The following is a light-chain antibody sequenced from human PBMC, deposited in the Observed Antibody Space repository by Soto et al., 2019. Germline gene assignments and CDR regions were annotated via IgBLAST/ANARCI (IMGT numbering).Light chain of an antibody. CDR2: GAS. Sequence: EIVMTQSPATLSVSPGERATLSCRASQSVNSNLAWFQQKPGQPPRLLIYGASTRATGIAARFSGSGSGTEFTLTSSSLRSEDFEVYYCQQYDGWPPYTFGQGTNLEIK. J-gene: IGKJ2*01. CDR3: QQYDGWPPYT. CDR1: QSVNSN. V-gene: IGKV3-15*01.